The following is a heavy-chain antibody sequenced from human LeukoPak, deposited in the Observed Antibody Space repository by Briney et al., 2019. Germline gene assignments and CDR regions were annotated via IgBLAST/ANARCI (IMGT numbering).Heavy chain of an antibody. D-gene: IGHD1-14*01. Sequence: GGSLRLSCAASGFTFSSYGMHWVRQAPGKGLEWVAFIRYDGSNKYYADSVKGRFTISRDNSKNTLYLQMNSLRAEDTAVYYCASGAPDSFDYWGQGTLSPSPQ. CDR1: GFTFSSYG. CDR2: IRYDGSNK. J-gene: IGHJ4*02. V-gene: IGHV3-30*02. CDR3: ASGAPDSFDY.